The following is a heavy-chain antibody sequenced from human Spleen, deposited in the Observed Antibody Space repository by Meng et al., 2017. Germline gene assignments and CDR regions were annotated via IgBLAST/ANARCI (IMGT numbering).Heavy chain of an antibody. D-gene: IGHD1-26*01. V-gene: IGHV1-18*01. CDR2: ISGDSGNT. J-gene: IGHJ4*02. CDR1: GYAFITYN. Sequence: QGELVQSRAEVKLPGLSGRVSCKASGYAFITYNICWVRQAPGQGLEWMGWISGDSGNTNYAQNFQGRIPMTRDTSTNTEYMELGSLTSDDTAVYYWARLTKPNTGSYGFDFWGQGTLVTVSS. CDR3: ARLTKPNTGSYGFDF.